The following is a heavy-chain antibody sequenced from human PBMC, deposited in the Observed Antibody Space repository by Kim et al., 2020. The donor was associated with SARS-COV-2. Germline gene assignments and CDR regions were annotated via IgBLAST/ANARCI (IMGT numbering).Heavy chain of an antibody. CDR3: ARGAAGIKYYYYGMDV. CDR2: IIPIFGTA. J-gene: IGHJ6*02. Sequence: SVKVSCKASGGTFSSYDISWVRQAPGQGLEWMGGIIPIFGTANYAQKFQGRVTITADESTSTAYMELSSLRSEDTAVYYCARGAAGIKYYYYGMDVWGQGTTVTVSS. D-gene: IGHD6-13*01. CDR1: GGTFSSYD. V-gene: IGHV1-69*13.